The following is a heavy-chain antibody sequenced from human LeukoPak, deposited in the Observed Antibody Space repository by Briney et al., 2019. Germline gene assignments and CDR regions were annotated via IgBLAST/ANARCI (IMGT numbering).Heavy chain of an antibody. CDR3: AKKSPGTYYAPPDY. D-gene: IGHD3-10*01. J-gene: IGHJ4*02. CDR1: GFTFCSYG. CDR2: TSYDGSNK. V-gene: IGHV3-30*18. Sequence: GRSLRLSCAASGFTFCSYGIHWVRQAPGKGLEWVAVTSYDGSNKNYADSVKGRFTISRDNSKNTLYLQMNSLRAEDTAVYYCAKKSPGTYYAPPDYWGQGTLVTVSS.